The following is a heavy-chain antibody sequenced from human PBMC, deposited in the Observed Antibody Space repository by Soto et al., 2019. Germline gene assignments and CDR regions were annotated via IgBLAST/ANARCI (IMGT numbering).Heavy chain of an antibody. D-gene: IGHD4-4*01. CDR2: INAGNGNT. Sequence: QVQLVQSGAEVKKPGASVKVSCKASGYTFTSYAMHWVRQAPGQSLEWMGWINAGNGNTKYSQKFQGRVTITRDTSASTAYMELGSLKSEETAVYYCARDEVGAVTTMHLSHGYYYMDVWGKGTTVTVSS. V-gene: IGHV1-3*01. J-gene: IGHJ6*03. CDR1: GYTFTSYA. CDR3: ARDEVGAVTTMHLSHGYYYMDV.